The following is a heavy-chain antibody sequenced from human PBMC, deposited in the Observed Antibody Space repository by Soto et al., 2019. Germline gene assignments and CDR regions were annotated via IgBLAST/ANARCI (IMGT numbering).Heavy chain of an antibody. CDR3: AKDGMTTGDT. D-gene: IGHD2-21*02. CDR2: VFPSVSA. CDR1: GVSVTSYT. Sequence: PSETLSLTGIVSGVSVTSYTWRWVRQPANKGLEWIGRVFPSVSATYNPDLKSRVSISKDTGENRISLKLDCVTAADAGVYFCAKDGMTTGDTWGPGTLVT. J-gene: IGHJ4*02. V-gene: IGHV4-4*07.